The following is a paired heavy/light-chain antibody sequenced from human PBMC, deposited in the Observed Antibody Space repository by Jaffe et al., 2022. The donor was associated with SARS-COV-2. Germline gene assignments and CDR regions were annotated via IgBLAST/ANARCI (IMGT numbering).Light chain of an antibody. CDR2: DAS. V-gene: IGKV3-20*01. Sequence: EIVLTQSPGTLSLSPGERATLSCRASQSLSSGYLAWYQQKPGQAPRLLIYDASSRAAGIPDRFSGSGSGTDFALTISRLEPEDFAVYYCQQYDSSPRTFGQGTKVEIK. CDR1: QSLSSGY. CDR3: QQYDSSPRT. J-gene: IGKJ1*01.
Heavy chain of an antibody. V-gene: IGHV3-23*01. CDR1: GFTFGSYA. J-gene: IGHJ4*02. CDR3: AKDQGYSSGWYFDY. Sequence: EVQVLESGGGLVQPGGSLRLSCAASGFTFGSYAMSWVRQAPGKGLEWVSGISGSGGSTYYADSVRGRFTISRDNSKNTLNLQMNSLRAEDTAVYYCAKDQGYSSGWYFDYWGQGTLVTVSS. CDR2: ISGSGGST. D-gene: IGHD6-19*01.